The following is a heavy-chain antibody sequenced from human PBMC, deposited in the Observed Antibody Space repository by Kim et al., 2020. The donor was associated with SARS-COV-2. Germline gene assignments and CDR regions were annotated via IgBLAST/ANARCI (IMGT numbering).Heavy chain of an antibody. V-gene: IGHV3-23*01. Sequence: YADSVKCRFTISRDNSQSTLYLQVNTLRAEDTAVYYCAKDDGYGGNLFDYWGQGTLVTVSS. J-gene: IGHJ4*02. CDR3: AKDDGYGGNLFDY. D-gene: IGHD4-17*01.